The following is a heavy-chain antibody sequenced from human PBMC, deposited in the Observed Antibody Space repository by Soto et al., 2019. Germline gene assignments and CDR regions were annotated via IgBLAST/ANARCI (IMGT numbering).Heavy chain of an antibody. V-gene: IGHV5-51*01. CDR1: RYRFNSSW. D-gene: IGHD6-25*01. Sequence: PXGCLKIYPKGSRYRFNSSWLCWVRQMPGKGQDWIGIIYPGDSDTRYSPSFQGQVTISADKSISTAYLQWSSLKASDTAMDYCERHEYSSGPGDWAHVTLVTVSS. CDR2: IYPGDSDT. J-gene: IGHJ4*01. CDR3: ERHEYSSGPGD.